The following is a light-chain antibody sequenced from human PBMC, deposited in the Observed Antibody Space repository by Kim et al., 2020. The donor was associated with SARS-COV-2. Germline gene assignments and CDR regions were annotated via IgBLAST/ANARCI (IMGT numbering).Light chain of an antibody. V-gene: IGLV2-11*03. CDR1: TGDGVPYQY. CDR3: CSYTGTSVV. J-gene: IGLJ2*01. Sequence: PGQSVTVSCTGITGDGVPYQYVSWFLQRPGEAPKLIIYDVTERTSGVPGRLSGSEFGNTASLTISDLQTEDEADYYCCSYTGTSVVFGGGTKLTVL. CDR2: DVT.